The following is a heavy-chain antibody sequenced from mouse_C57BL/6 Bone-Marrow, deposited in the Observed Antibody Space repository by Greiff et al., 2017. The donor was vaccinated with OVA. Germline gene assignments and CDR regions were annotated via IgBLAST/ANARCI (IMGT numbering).Heavy chain of an antibody. Sequence: VQLQQSGPELVKPGASVKLSCKASGYTFTSYDINWVKQRPGQGLEWIGWIYPRDGSTKYNEKFKGKATLTVDTSSSTAYMELHSLTSEDSAVSFCARYGSSAHWYSDVWGTGTPVTVSS. CDR1: GYTFTSYD. V-gene: IGHV1-85*01. J-gene: IGHJ1*03. CDR3: ARYGSSAHWYSDV. CDR2: IYPRDGST. D-gene: IGHD1-1*01.